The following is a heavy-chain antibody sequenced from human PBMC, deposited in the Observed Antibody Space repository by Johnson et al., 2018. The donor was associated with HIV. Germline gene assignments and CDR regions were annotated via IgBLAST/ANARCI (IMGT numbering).Heavy chain of an antibody. CDR1: GFTVSSSY. CDR3: ASDWGSRHAFDI. Sequence: VQLVESGGGLVQPGGSLRLSCAASGFTVSSSYMGWVRQAPGKGLEWVGRTRNKANSYTTEYAASVKGRFTISRDDSKNTLYLQMNSLRAEDTAVYYCASDWGSRHAFDIWGQGTMVTVSS. D-gene: IGHD7-27*01. CDR2: TRNKANSYTT. V-gene: IGHV3-72*01. J-gene: IGHJ3*02.